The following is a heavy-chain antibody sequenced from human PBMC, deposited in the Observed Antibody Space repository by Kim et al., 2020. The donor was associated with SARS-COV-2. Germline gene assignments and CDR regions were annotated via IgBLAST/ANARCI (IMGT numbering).Heavy chain of an antibody. J-gene: IGHJ5*02. V-gene: IGHV3-21*06. CDR3: ARAPQGYCDTSRCNGNWYDP. CDR1: GFTFSSYR. Sequence: GGSLRLSCAASGFTFSSYRMHWLRQAPGKGPEWVASISSGASYIYYADSVRGRFTISRDNVKNSLFLQMNSLRVEDTALYYCARAPQGYCDTSRCNGNWYDPWGQGTLVTVSS. D-gene: IGHD2-15*01. CDR2: ISSGASYI.